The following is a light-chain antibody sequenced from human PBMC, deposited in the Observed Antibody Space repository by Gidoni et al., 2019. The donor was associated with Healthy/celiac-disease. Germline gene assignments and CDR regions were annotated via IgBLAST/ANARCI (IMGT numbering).Light chain of an antibody. V-gene: IGKV1-39*01. J-gene: IGKJ1*01. CDR2: AAS. Sequence: DIQMTQSPSSLFASVGDRVTNTCRASQSISSDLNWYQQKPGKAPKLLIYAASSLQSGVPSRFSGSGSGTDFTLTISSLQPEDFATYYCQQSFSTSWTFGQGTKVEIK. CDR1: QSISSD. CDR3: QQSFSTSWT.